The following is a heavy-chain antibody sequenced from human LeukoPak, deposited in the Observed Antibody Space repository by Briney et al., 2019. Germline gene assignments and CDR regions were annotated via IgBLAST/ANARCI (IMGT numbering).Heavy chain of an antibody. V-gene: IGHV4-39*01. CDR3: ARCLGHYYDSSGYYYPAY. D-gene: IGHD3-22*01. Sequence: SETLSLTCTVSGGSLSSSSYYWGWIRQPPGKGLEWIGSIYYSGSTYYNPSLKSRVTISVDTSKNQFSLKLSSVTAADTAVYYCARCLGHYYDSSGYYYPAYWGQGTLVTVSS. J-gene: IGHJ4*02. CDR1: GGSLSSSSYY. CDR2: IYYSGST.